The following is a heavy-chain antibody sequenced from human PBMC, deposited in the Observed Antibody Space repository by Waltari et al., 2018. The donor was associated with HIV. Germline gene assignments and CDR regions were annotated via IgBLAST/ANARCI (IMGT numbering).Heavy chain of an antibody. CDR3: ASNNKG. CDR1: GFPCKRYW. V-gene: IGHV3-7*01. CDR2: INLDGSEK. D-gene: IGHD1-20*01. J-gene: IGHJ4*02. Sequence: EVQLVESGGALVQPGGSLRLSCVVSGFPCKRYWMNWVRQAPGKGLECVASINLDGSEKYYVDSVKGRFTMSRDNARNSLFLQMNNLRVEDTAVYFCASNNKGWGQGTRVTVSS.